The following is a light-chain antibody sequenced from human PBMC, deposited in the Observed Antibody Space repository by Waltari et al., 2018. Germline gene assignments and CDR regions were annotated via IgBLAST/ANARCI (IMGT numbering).Light chain of an antibody. J-gene: IGKJ2*01. Sequence: EIVVTQSPATLSVSPGDTATVSYRASQSVSTNLAWYQHKPGQAPRLLIHAASTRATAIPARFSGSGSGTEFTLTVSSLHSEDSAVYYCQQYNVWPHTFGQGTRLEIK. CDR2: AAS. CDR3: QQYNVWPHT. V-gene: IGKV3-15*01. CDR1: QSVSTN.